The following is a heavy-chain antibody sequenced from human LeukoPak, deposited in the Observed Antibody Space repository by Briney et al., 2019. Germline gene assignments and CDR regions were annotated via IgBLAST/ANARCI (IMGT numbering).Heavy chain of an antibody. CDR3: AKVGVVVPAANSDDAFDI. D-gene: IGHD2-2*01. Sequence: GGSLRLSCAASGFSFDDYDMHWARQAPGKGLDWVSLISGDVGTKYYAGAGKCRFTISRDNSKNSLYLQMNSLRTEDTALYYCAKVGVVVPAANSDDAFDIWGQGTMVTVSS. J-gene: IGHJ3*02. V-gene: IGHV3-43*02. CDR1: GFSFDDYD. CDR2: ISGDVGTK.